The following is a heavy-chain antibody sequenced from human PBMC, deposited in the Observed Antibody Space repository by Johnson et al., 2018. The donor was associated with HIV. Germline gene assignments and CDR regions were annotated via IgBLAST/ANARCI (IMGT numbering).Heavy chain of an antibody. D-gene: IGHD3-22*01. V-gene: IGHV3-20*04. J-gene: IGHJ3*02. CDR2: INWNGGST. CDR1: GFTFDDYG. CDR3: ARGRYYYDSSGSDAFDI. Sequence: QLVESGGGVVRPGGSLRLSCAASGFTFDDYGMSWVRQAPGKGLEWVSGINWNGGSTGYADSVKGRFTISRDNAKNSLYLQMNSLRAEDTALYYCARGRYYYDSSGSDAFDIWGQGTMVTVSS.